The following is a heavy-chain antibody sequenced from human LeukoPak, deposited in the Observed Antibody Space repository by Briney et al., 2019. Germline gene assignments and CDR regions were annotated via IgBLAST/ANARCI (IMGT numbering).Heavy chain of an antibody. CDR3: ARQLGYCSSTSCYADKVDY. CDR1: GGSISSSSYY. D-gene: IGHD2-2*01. CDR2: IYYSGST. J-gene: IGHJ4*02. Sequence: SETLSLTCTVSGGSISSSSYYWGWIRPPPGKGLVWSGCIYYSGSTYSTPSHKSPLTISVDTSKNQFTLKLSSVTAADTAVYYCARQLGYCSSTSCYADKVDYWGQGTLVTVSS. V-gene: IGHV4-39*01.